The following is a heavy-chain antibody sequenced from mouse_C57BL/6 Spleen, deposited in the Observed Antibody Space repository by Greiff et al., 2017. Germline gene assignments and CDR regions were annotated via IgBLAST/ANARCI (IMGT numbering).Heavy chain of an antibody. V-gene: IGHV5-17*01. CDR1: GFTFSDYG. CDR3: ARHGSSPLAMDY. J-gene: IGHJ4*01. D-gene: IGHD1-1*01. CDR2: ISSGSSTI. Sequence: DVKLVESGGGLVKPGGSLKLSCAASGFTFSDYGMHWVRQAPEKGLEWVAYISSGSSTIYYADTVKGRFTISRDNAKNTLFLQMTSLRSEDTAMYYCARHGSSPLAMDYWGQGTSVTVSS.